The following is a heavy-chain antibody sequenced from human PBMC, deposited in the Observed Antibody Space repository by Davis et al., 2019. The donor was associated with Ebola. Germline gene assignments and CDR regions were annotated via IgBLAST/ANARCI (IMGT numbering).Heavy chain of an antibody. CDR2: IIPIFGTA. CDR1: GGTFSSYA. Sequence: SVKVSCKASGGTFSSYAISWVRQAPGQGLEWMGGIIPIFGTANYAQKFQGRVTITADESTSTAYMELSSLRSEDTAVYYCAAPDTAMPPRHGHYYMDVWGKGTTVTVSS. CDR3: AAPDTAMPPRHGHYYMDV. V-gene: IGHV1-69*13. D-gene: IGHD5-18*01. J-gene: IGHJ6*03.